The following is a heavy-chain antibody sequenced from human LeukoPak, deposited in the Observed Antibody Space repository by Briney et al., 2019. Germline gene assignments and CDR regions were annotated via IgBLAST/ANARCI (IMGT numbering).Heavy chain of an antibody. J-gene: IGHJ4*02. CDR1: GDSVTSYY. Sequence: PSETLSLTCSVSGDSVTSYYWSWLRQPPGKGLERIGYVSSDGTTNYTPSLRSRVIMSVDTAKNHISLSLTSLTAADTAIYYCARLDCTGDGCYNHWGQGTLVTVSS. D-gene: IGHD2-8*02. CDR2: VSSDGTT. CDR3: ARLDCTGDGCYNH. V-gene: IGHV4-59*08.